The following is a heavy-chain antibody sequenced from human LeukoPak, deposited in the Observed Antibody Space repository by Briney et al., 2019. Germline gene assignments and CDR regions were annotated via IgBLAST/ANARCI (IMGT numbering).Heavy chain of an antibody. J-gene: IGHJ4*02. CDR3: ARVRDSAMAYVDY. CDR2: IYIDARFT. CDR1: GFTFSTSW. D-gene: IGHD5-18*01. V-gene: IGHV3-74*01. Sequence: GGSLRLSWAAAGFTFSTSWMHWVRQGPGKGLVWVSRIYIDARFTSYADSVKGRFTISRHNSKNALYLQMNSLRGEDTAVYYCARVRDSAMAYVDYWGQGTLVTVSS.